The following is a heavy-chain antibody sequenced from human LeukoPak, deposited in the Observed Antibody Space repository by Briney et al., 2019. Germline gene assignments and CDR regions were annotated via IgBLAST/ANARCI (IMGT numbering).Heavy chain of an antibody. CDR1: GGSISSGSYY. D-gene: IGHD5-12*01. CDR3: ARETRGYRGYGKKIGFDY. J-gene: IGHJ4*02. Sequence: SETLSLTCTVSGGSISSGSYYWGWIRQPPGKGLEWIGSIYHSGSTYYNPSLKSRVTISVDTSKNQFSLKLSSVTAADTAVYYCARETRGYRGYGKKIGFDYWGQGTLVTVSS. V-gene: IGHV4-39*07. CDR2: IYHSGST.